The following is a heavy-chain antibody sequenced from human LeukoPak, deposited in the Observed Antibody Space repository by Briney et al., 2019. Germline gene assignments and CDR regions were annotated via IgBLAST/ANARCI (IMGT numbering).Heavy chain of an antibody. V-gene: IGHV3-21*01. CDR1: GFTFNSYS. J-gene: IGHJ4*02. D-gene: IGHD5-24*01. Sequence: GGSLRLSCAASGFTFNSYSMNWVRQAPGKGLEWVSSISSTSSYVNYADSVKGRFTISRDNAKNSLYLQMNSLRAEDTAVYYCARAEMATTSFDYWGQGTLVTVSS. CDR2: ISSTSSYV. CDR3: ARAEMATTSFDY.